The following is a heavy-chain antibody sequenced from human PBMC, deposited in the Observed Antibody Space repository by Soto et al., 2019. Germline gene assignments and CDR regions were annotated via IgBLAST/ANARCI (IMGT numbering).Heavy chain of an antibody. D-gene: IGHD3-16*02. J-gene: IGHJ4*02. CDR2: TYYRSKWYN. V-gene: IGHV6-1*01. CDR1: GDSVSTNSAA. CDR3: ARDLELSSRSRIGYLDY. Sequence: SPTLSLTCAISGDSVSTNSAAWNWIRQSPSRGLEWLGRTYYRSKWYNDYAISVRSRISINPDTSKNQFSLQLNSVTRGDPAVYYSARDLELSSRSRIGYLDYWGQGPLVTVSS.